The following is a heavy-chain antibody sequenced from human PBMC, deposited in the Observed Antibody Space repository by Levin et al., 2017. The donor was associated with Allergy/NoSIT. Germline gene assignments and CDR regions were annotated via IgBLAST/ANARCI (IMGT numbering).Heavy chain of an antibody. D-gene: IGHD2-2*03. Sequence: PGGSLRLSCAASGFTFSGDYMSWSRQAPGKGLEWVSYISSSSSYTNYADSVKGRFTISRDNAKNSLYLQMNSLRAEDTAVYYCARAGGPGYCSSTSCSGRSYYFDYWGQGTLVTVSS. J-gene: IGHJ4*02. CDR1: GFTFSGDY. CDR2: ISSSSSYT. V-gene: IGHV3-11*05. CDR3: ARAGGPGYCSSTSCSGRSYYFDY.